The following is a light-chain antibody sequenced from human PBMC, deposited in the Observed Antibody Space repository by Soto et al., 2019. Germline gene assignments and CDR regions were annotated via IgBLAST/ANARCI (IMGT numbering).Light chain of an antibody. CDR2: KAS. CDR1: QSISLW. J-gene: IGKJ2*01. CDR3: QQYNSYSRT. Sequence: DIQMTQFPSTLSASAGDRVTITCRASQSISLWLAWYQQKPGKAPKLQIYKASILASGVPSRFSGSGSGTEFTLTIISLQPDDFATYYCQQYNSYSRTFGQGTELEIK. V-gene: IGKV1-5*03.